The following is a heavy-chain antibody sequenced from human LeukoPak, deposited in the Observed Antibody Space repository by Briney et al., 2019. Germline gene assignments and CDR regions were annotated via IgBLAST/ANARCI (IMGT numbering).Heavy chain of an antibody. CDR2: ISTSGTP. Sequence: SETLSLTCTVSGDSISSGDYYWNWIRQPAGKRLEWIGRISTSGTPNYNPSFRGRLTISIDTSKNQFSLNLMSVTAAETGIYYCARGPYWGQGTLVTVSS. CDR3: ARGPY. J-gene: IGHJ4*02. V-gene: IGHV4-61*02. CDR1: GDSISSGDYY.